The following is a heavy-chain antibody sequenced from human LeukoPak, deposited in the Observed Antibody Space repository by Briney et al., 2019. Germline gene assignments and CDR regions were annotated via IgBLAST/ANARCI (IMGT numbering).Heavy chain of an antibody. CDR2: ISWNSGSI. CDR3: AKASGSYFSATPFDY. V-gene: IGHV3-9*01. Sequence: PGRSLRLSCAASGFTFDDYAMHWVRQAPGKGLEWVSGISWNSGSIGYADSVKGRFTISRDNAKNSLYLQMSSLRAEDTAMYYCAKASGSYFSATPFDYWGQGTLVTVSS. J-gene: IGHJ4*02. D-gene: IGHD3-10*01. CDR1: GFTFDDYA.